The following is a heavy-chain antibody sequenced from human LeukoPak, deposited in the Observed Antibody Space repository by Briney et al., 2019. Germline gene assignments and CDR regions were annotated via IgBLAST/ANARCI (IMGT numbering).Heavy chain of an antibody. CDR2: IYYSGST. J-gene: IGHJ4*02. V-gene: IGHV4-39*07. CDR3: ARASAISSIKD. Sequence: PSETLSLTCTVSGGSISSSSYYWGWIRQPPGKGLEWIGSIYYSGSTYYNPSLKSRVTISVDTSKNQFSLKLSSVTAADTAVYYCARASAISSIKDWGQGTLVTVSS. CDR1: GGSISSSSYY. D-gene: IGHD6-13*01.